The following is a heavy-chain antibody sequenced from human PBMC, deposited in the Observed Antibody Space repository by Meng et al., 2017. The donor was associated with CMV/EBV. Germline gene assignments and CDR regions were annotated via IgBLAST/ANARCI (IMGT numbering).Heavy chain of an antibody. D-gene: IGHD2-21*01. J-gene: IGHJ4*01. CDR2: ISVYNGHT. CDR1: GYTFTGYG. V-gene: IGHV1-18*01. CDR3: ARGVPLGIIYSFDY. Sequence: QVQRGQSGVEVKKPGASVKASCKASGYTFTGYGISWVRQAPGQGLEWMGWISVYNGHTNFAQNLQGRVTMTTDTSTSTAYVELRSLRSDDTAIYYCARGVPLGIIYSFDYWGQGTLVTVSS.